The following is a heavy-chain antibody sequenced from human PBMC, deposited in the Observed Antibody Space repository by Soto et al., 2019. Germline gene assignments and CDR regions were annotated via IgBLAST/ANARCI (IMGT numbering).Heavy chain of an antibody. CDR3: ARDVGCSGGSCYFKYNWFDP. D-gene: IGHD2-15*01. J-gene: IGHJ5*02. CDR2: ISYDGSNK. V-gene: IGHV3-30-3*01. Sequence: PVGSLRLSCAASVFTFSSYAMHWVRHSPGKWLEWVAVISYDGSNKYYADSVKGRFTISRDNSKNTLYLQMNSLRAEDTAVYYCARDVGCSGGSCYFKYNWFDPWGQGTLVTVSS. CDR1: VFTFSSYA.